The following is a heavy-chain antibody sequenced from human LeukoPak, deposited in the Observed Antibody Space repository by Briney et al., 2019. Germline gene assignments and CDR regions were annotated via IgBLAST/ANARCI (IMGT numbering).Heavy chain of an antibody. D-gene: IGHD3-3*01. CDR3: ARFRVTIFGVVIPFDP. CDR1: GGSISSSRYY. CDR2: IYYSGST. V-gene: IGHV4-39*01. J-gene: IGHJ5*02. Sequence: SETLSLTCTVSGGSISSSRYYWGWIRQPPGKGLEWIGSIYYSGSTYYNPSLKSRVTISVDTSKNQFSLKLSSVTAADTAVYYCARFRVTIFGVVIPFDPWGQGTLVTVSS.